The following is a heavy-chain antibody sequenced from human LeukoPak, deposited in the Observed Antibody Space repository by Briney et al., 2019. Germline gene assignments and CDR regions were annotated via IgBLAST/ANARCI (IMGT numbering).Heavy chain of an antibody. CDR3: ARGGDGSGSYYAESFDY. CDR1: GGSISGGFYY. J-gene: IGHJ4*02. Sequence: PSETLSLTCTVSGGSISGGFYYWTWIRQYPEKGLEWIGYIYYSGSTYYNPSLKGRVTISIDTSKNQFSLKLSSVTAADTAVYYCARGGDGSGSYYAESFDYRGQGTLVTVSS. V-gene: IGHV4-31*03. D-gene: IGHD3-10*01. CDR2: IYYSGST.